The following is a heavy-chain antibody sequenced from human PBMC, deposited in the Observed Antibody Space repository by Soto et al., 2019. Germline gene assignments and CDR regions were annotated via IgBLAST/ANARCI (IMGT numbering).Heavy chain of an antibody. V-gene: IGHV1-69*01. CDR1: GGTFSTYA. Sequence: SVKGSCKASGGTFSTYAINWGRQAPVQGLEWMGGIIPIFGTANYAQKFQDRVTITADESTSTAYMELSSLRSEDTAVYYCASHSFYYDSSGYYPPLGYWGQGTMVTVSS. CDR2: IIPIFGTA. J-gene: IGHJ4*02. CDR3: ASHSFYYDSSGYYPPLGY. D-gene: IGHD3-22*01.